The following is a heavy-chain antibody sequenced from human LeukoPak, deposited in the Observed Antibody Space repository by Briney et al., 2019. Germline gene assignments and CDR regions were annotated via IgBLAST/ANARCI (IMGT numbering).Heavy chain of an antibody. CDR3: ARPIGYCSSTSCYPLDY. Sequence: GGSLRLSCAASGFTFSSYAMHWVRQALGKGLEWVAVISYDGSNKYYADSVKGRFTISRDNSKNTLYLQMNSLRAEDTAVYYCARPIGYCSSTSCYPLDYWGQGTLVTVSS. CDR2: ISYDGSNK. V-gene: IGHV3-30-3*01. CDR1: GFTFSSYA. J-gene: IGHJ4*02. D-gene: IGHD2-2*01.